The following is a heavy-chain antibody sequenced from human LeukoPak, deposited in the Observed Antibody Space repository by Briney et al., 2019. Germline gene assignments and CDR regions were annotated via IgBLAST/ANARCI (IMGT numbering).Heavy chain of an antibody. CDR1: GGSISSYY. V-gene: IGHV4-59*01. J-gene: IGHJ5*02. CDR3: AREYSSGSSSFDP. CDR2: IYYSGST. D-gene: IGHD6-19*01. Sequence: PSETLSLTCTVSGGSISSYYWSWIRQPPGKGLEWIGYIYYSGSTNYNPSLKSRVTISVDTSKNQFSLKLSSVTAADTAVYYCAREYSSGSSSFDPWGQGTLVTVSS.